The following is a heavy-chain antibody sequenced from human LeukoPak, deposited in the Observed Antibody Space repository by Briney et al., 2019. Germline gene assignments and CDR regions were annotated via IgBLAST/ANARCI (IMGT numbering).Heavy chain of an antibody. CDR1: GFTFSSYS. CDR3: ARDPTPLHAAAKYYFDY. J-gene: IGHJ4*02. CDR2: ISSSSSTI. Sequence: QTGGSLRLSCAASGFTFSSYSMNWVRQAPGKGLEWVSYISSSSSTIYYADSVKGRFTISRDNAKNSLYLQMNSLRAEDTAVYYCARDPTPLHAAAKYYFDYWGQGTLVTVSS. D-gene: IGHD6-13*01. V-gene: IGHV3-48*04.